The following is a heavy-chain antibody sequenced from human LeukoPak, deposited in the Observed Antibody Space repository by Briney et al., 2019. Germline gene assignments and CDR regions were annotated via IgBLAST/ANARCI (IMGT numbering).Heavy chain of an antibody. CDR2: ITVAGGGT. Sequence: AGGSLRFSCAAAGFFFGSYDMAWVRQAPGKGLEWVADITVAGGGTNYADSVKGRFTISRDNSENSVYLQMNSLRVEDTAVYYCVKGPRRYSGRYDSWGQGTLVTVSP. CDR3: VKGPRRYSGRYDS. V-gene: IGHV3-23*01. CDR1: GFFFGSYD. D-gene: IGHD1-26*01. J-gene: IGHJ4*02.